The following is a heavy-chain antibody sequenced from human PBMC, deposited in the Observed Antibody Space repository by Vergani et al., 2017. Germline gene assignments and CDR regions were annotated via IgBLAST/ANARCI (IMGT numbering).Heavy chain of an antibody. CDR2: LDPRGGPP. Sequence: QVQLVQSGAAVKKPGASVKLSCKSSGYIFNSYYIHWVRQAPGRGLEWMGLLDPRGGPPTYAEKFEGRVTLTSDTSTSTFYMELRSLRSDATAVYYCVIPGDDYRNMITYFLGYWGQGSLVSGSS. CDR1: GYIFNSYY. CDR3: VIPGDDYRNMITYFLGY. V-gene: IGHV1-46*02. D-gene: IGHD3-16*01. J-gene: IGHJ4*02.